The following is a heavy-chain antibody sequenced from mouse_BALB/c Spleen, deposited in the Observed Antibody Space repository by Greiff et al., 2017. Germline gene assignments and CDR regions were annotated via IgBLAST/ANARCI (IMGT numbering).Heavy chain of an antibody. D-gene: IGHD2-14*01. CDR2: IYPGSGST. CDR3: ARRDYRYDEGRPYYAMDY. Sequence: QVQLQQSGPELVKPGASVKMSCKASGYTFTDYVISWVKQRTGQGLEWIGEIYPGSGSTYYNEKFKGKATLTADKSSNTAYMQLSSLTSEDSAVYFCARRDYRYDEGRPYYAMDYWGQGTSVTGSS. J-gene: IGHJ4*01. CDR1: GYTFTDYV. V-gene: IGHV1-77*01.